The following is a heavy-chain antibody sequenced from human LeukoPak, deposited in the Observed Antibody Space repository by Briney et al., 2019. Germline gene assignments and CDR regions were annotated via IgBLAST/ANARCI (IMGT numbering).Heavy chain of an antibody. Sequence: XSNWMSWVRHXPGXXLDWVANIKPDGSAEYYAASVKGRFTVSRDNAKNSLYLQMNSLRVEDTAVYYCARANNSRWHNWGQGTLVTVSS. V-gene: IGHV3-7*01. J-gene: IGHJ4*02. CDR3: ARANNSRWHN. CDR2: IKPDGSAE. D-gene: IGHD6-13*01. CDR1: XSNW.